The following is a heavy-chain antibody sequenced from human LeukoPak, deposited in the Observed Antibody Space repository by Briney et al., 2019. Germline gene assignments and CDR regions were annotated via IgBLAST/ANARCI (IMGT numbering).Heavy chain of an antibody. J-gene: IGHJ4*02. CDR1: GGSISSYY. V-gene: IGHV4-59*01. CDR3: ARAKDDGGNLDY. D-gene: IGHD4-23*01. CDR2: IHYSGVI. Sequence: SETLSLTCTVSGGSISSYYWTWIRQPPGKGLEWIGYIHYSGVIDYNPSLKTRLTTSIDTSKNQFSLKLRSVTAADTAVYYCARAKDDGGNLDYWGQGTLVTVSS.